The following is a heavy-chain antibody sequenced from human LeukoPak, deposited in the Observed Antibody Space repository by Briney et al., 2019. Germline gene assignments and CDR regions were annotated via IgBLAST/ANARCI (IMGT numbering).Heavy chain of an antibody. V-gene: IGHV3-21*06. CDR3: VRDVSRRIGMDV. J-gene: IGHJ6*02. Sequence: PGGSLRLSCLASGFSFNSYTMNWVREAPGKGLEWVSTISPGVSGYTWYAESVKGRFTISRDNPENSLYLQMDSLRADDTAVYYYVRDVSRRIGMDVWGQGTTVTVSS. D-gene: IGHD2/OR15-2a*01. CDR1: GFSFNSYT. CDR2: ISPGVSGYT.